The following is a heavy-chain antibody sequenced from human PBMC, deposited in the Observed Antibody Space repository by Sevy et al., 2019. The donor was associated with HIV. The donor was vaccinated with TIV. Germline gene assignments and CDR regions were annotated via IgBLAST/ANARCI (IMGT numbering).Heavy chain of an antibody. Sequence: ASVKVSCKASGGTFSSYAISWVRQAPGQGLEWMGGIIPILGIANYSEKFQGRVTITADKSTSTAYMELSSLRSEDTAVYYCARAAGGTVATEGWFDPWGQGTLVTVS. V-gene: IGHV1-69*10. D-gene: IGHD5-12*01. CDR1: GGTFSSYA. CDR2: IIPILGIA. CDR3: ARAAGGTVATEGWFDP. J-gene: IGHJ5*02.